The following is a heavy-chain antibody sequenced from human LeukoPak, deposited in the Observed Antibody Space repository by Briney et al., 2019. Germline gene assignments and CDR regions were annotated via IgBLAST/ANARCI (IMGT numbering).Heavy chain of an antibody. V-gene: IGHV4-34*01. D-gene: IGHD2-2*01. Sequence: SETLSLTCGVYGWSFNDYYWNWIRQPPGKGLEWIGEINARGDTNYNPSLKSRVTISVDTSKNQFSLRLTSMIAADTAVYYCARGQVPAGRGYYWFDPWGQGTLVTVSS. CDR2: INARGDT. CDR1: GWSFNDYY. CDR3: ARGQVPAGRGYYWFDP. J-gene: IGHJ5*02.